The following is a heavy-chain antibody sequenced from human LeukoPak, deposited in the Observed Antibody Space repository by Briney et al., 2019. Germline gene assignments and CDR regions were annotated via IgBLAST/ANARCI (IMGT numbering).Heavy chain of an antibody. CDR3: VRHLSGYGFDYRVLDS. J-gene: IGHJ4*02. CDR2: IYPGDPDT. Sequence: GESLKISCKGSGYNFRTSWIGWVRQMPGKGLEWMGIIYPGDPDTRYSPSFQGQVTISVDRSVNTAYLQWSSLKASDTAMYFCVRHLSGYGFDYRVLDSWGQGTLVTVSS. D-gene: IGHD5-18*01. CDR1: GYNFRTSW. V-gene: IGHV5-51*01.